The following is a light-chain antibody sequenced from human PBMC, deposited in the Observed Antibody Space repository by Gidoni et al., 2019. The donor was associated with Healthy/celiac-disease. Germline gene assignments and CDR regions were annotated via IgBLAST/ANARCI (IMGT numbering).Light chain of an antibody. J-gene: IGKJ4*01. CDR1: QGISSY. V-gene: IGKV1-9*01. CDR2: AAS. CDR3: QQRLT. Sequence: DIQLTQSPSFLSASVGDRVTITCRASQGISSYLAWYQQKPGKAPKLLIYAASTLQSGVPSRFSGSGSGTEFTLTISSLQPEDFATYYCQQRLTFGGGTKVEIK.